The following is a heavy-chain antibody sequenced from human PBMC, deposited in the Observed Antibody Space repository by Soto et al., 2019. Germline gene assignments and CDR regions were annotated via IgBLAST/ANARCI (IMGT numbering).Heavy chain of an antibody. J-gene: IGHJ4*02. V-gene: IGHV3-21*06. CDR2: ISSTTNYI. Sequence: GGSLRLSCAAYGFTFTRYSMNWVRQAPGKGLEWVSSISSTTNYIYYGDSMKGRFTISRDNAKNSLYLEMNSLRAEDTAVYYCARESEDLTSNFDYWGQGTLVTVSS. CDR1: GFTFTRYS. CDR3: ARESEDLTSNFDY.